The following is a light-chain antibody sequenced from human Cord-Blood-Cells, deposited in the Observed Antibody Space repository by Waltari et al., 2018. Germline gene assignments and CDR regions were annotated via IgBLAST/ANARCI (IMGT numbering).Light chain of an antibody. J-gene: IGLJ1*01. Sequence: QSALTPPASVSGSPGQSITIPCTGTSSAVGGSNYVSWYQQHPGKAPKLMIYDVSNRPSGVSNRFSGSKSGNTASLTISGLQAEDKADYYCSSYTSSSTLVFGTGTKVTVL. CDR2: DVS. CDR1: SSAVGGSNY. V-gene: IGLV2-14*01. CDR3: SSYTSSSTLV.